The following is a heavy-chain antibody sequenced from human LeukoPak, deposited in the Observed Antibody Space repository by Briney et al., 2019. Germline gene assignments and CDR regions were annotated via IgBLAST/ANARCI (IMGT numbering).Heavy chain of an antibody. CDR2: IYHSGST. Sequence: SETLSLTCTVSGGSISSSNWWSWVRQPPGKGLEWIGEIYHSGSTNYNPSLKSRVTISVDKSKNQFSLKLSSVTAADTAVYYCARGSGTTDGYFDYWGQGTLVTVSS. D-gene: IGHD1-1*01. V-gene: IGHV4-4*02. J-gene: IGHJ4*02. CDR1: GGSISSSNW. CDR3: ARGSGTTDGYFDY.